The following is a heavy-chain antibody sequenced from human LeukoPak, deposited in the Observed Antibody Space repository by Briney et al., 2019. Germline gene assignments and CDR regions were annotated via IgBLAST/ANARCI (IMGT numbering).Heavy chain of an antibody. Sequence: ASVKVSCKASGYTFTSYYMHWVRQAPGQGLEWMGIINPSGGSTSYAQKFQGRVTMTRDTSTSTVYMELSSLRSEDTAVYYCARDRSGTYYYDCSGHYYFDYWGQGTLVTVSS. V-gene: IGHV1-46*01. J-gene: IGHJ4*02. CDR3: ARDRSGTYYYDCSGHYYFDY. D-gene: IGHD3-22*01. CDR2: INPSGGST. CDR1: GYTFTSYY.